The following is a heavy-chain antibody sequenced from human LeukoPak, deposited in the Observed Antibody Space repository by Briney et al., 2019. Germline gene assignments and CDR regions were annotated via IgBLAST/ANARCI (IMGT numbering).Heavy chain of an antibody. CDR3: ARVDPRLPEQPFDY. J-gene: IGHJ4*02. Sequence: AGGSLRLSCAASGFTFSSYAMHWVRQAPGKGLEWEAVISYDGSNKYYADSVKGRFTISRDNSKNTLYLQMNSLRAEDTAVYYCARVDPRLPEQPFDYWGQGTLVTVSS. CDR2: ISYDGSNK. CDR1: GFTFSSYA. V-gene: IGHV3-30-3*01. D-gene: IGHD1/OR15-1a*01.